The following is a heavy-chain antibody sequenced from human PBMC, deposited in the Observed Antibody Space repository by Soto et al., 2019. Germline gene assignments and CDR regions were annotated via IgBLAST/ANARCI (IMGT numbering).Heavy chain of an antibody. CDR2: IIPIVGTG. V-gene: IGHV1-69*01. CDR1: GGTFSNYA. J-gene: IGHJ6*02. CDR3: ARVVILVPTASTHYYYHMDV. D-gene: IGHD2-2*01. Sequence: QVQLVQSGAEVRKPGSSVTVSCKASGGTFSNYAISWVRQAPGQGLEWMGGIIPIVGTGSNAQKFQGRVTTTADEPTTTAYMELSSLRFEDTAVYYCARVVILVPTASTHYYYHMDVWGPGTTVTVSS.